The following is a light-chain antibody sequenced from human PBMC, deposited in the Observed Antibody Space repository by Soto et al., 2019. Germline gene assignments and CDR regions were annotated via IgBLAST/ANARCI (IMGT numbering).Light chain of an antibody. Sequence: QSALTQPASVSGSPGQSITISCTGTSSDVGGYNSVSWYQQHPGTSPKLMIYEVSNRPSGVSNRFSGSKSGNTASLIIAGLQAEDEGDYYCSSYTARSTWVFGGGTKLTVL. V-gene: IGLV2-14*01. CDR2: EVS. CDR3: SSYTARSTWV. CDR1: SSDVGGYNS. J-gene: IGLJ3*02.